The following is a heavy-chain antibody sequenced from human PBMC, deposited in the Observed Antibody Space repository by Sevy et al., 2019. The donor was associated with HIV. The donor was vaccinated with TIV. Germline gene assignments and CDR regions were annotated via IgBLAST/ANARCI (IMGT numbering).Heavy chain of an antibody. D-gene: IGHD4-17*01. CDR1: GITFNNAW. V-gene: IGHV3-15*01. J-gene: IGHJ6*02. Sequence: GGSLRLSCAASGITFNNAWMSWVRQAPGKGLEWVGRIKGKIDDGTTDYAAPVKGRFTISKDDSKKTLYLQMNSLKTEDTAVYYCTTEALDGDYGDYYVYGMDVWGQGTTVTVSS. CDR2: IKGKIDDGTT. CDR3: TTEALDGDYGDYYVYGMDV.